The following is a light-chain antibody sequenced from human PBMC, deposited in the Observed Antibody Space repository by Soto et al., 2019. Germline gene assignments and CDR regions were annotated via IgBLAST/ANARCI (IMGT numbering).Light chain of an antibody. CDR3: QQRRIWPLT. CDR2: DAS. J-gene: IGKJ4*01. V-gene: IGKV3-11*01. CDR1: QGVSSN. Sequence: PGERATLSCRASQGVSSNLAWYQQKPGQPPRLLIYDASNRATGIPARFSGSGSGTDFTLTISSLEPEDVAVYYCQQRRIWPLTFGGGTKVEIK.